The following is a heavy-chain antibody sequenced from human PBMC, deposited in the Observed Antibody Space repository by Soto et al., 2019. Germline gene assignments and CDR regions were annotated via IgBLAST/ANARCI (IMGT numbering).Heavy chain of an antibody. D-gene: IGHD3-22*01. V-gene: IGHV4-30-4*01. Sequence: SETLSLTCTVSGGSISSADYYWSWIRQAPGRGLEWIGYIHSSGSIYYNPSLKSRATMSIDTAGNQFSLKVSSVTVADTAVYYCARDLDGLHDDTSGPFPRPGWGQGTLVTVSS. CDR3: ARDLDGLHDDTSGPFPRPG. CDR2: IHSSGSI. CDR1: GGSISSADYY. J-gene: IGHJ1*01.